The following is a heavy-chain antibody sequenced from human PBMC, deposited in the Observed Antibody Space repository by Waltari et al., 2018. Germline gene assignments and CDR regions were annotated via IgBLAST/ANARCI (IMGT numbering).Heavy chain of an antibody. CDR1: GGSFSGYY. V-gene: IGHV4-34*01. Sequence: QVQLQQWGAGLLKPSETLSLTCAVYGGSFSGYYWSWIRQPPGKGLEWIGEINHSGSTNYNPSLKSRVTISVDTSKNQFSLKLSSVTAADTAVYYCARVGGYYGSGRRILVYWGQGTLVTVSS. CDR2: INHSGST. J-gene: IGHJ4*02. D-gene: IGHD3-10*01. CDR3: ARVGGYYGSGRRILVY.